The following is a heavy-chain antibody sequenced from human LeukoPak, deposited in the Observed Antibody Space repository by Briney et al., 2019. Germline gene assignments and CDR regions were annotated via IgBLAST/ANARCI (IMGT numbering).Heavy chain of an antibody. CDR2: ISWNSGSI. Sequence: PGGSLRLSCIASGFTFDDYAMHWVRQAPGKGLEWVSGISWNSGSIGYADSVKGRFTISRDNAKNSLYLQMNSLRAEDTALYYCAKAGSITMVRGVIITLGYFDYWGQGTLVTVSS. CDR1: GFTFDDYA. V-gene: IGHV3-9*01. CDR3: AKAGSITMVRGVIITLGYFDY. J-gene: IGHJ4*02. D-gene: IGHD3-10*01.